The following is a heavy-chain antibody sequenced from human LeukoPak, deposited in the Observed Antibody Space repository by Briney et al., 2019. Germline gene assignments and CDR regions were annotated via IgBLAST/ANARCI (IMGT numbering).Heavy chain of an antibody. V-gene: IGHV3-21*01. CDR2: ISSSSSYI. J-gene: IGHJ4*02. Sequence: PGGSLRLSRAASGFTFSSYSMNWVRQAPGKGLEWVSSISSSSSYIYYADSVKGRFTISRDNAKNSLYLQMNSLRAEDTAVYYCARDLRVVGATPFDYWGQGTLVTVSS. D-gene: IGHD1-26*01. CDR3: ARDLRVVGATPFDY. CDR1: GFTFSSYS.